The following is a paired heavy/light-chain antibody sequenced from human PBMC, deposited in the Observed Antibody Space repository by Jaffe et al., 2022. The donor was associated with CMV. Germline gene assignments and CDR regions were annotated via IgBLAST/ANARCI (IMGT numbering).Heavy chain of an antibody. Sequence: QVQLVESGGGVVQPGKSLRLSCAASGFTFSSSIMHWVRQAPGKGLEWVALVWPERVGQTYGDSVKGRFTISRDDSKNTLFLQMDSLRVDDTAVYYCSRELDGHDIWGQGTMVTVSS. V-gene: IGHV3-33*01. J-gene: IGHJ3*02. D-gene: IGHD2-8*01. CDR1: GFTFSSSI. CDR2: VWPERVGQ. CDR3: SRELDGHDI.
Light chain of an antibody. CDR1: NNNVGDQG. J-gene: IGLJ3*02. V-gene: IGLV10-54*01. Sequence: QAGLTQPPSVSKGLGQTATLTCTGNNNNVGDQGAAWLQQHQGHPPKLLSYRNNNRPSGISEKLSASRSGNTASLTITGLQPEDEADYYCSAWDKSLSAWVFGGGTKLTVL. CDR3: SAWDKSLSAWV. CDR2: RNN.